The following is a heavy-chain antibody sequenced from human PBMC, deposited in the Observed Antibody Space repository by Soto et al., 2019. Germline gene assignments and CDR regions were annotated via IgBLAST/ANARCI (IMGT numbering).Heavy chain of an antibody. CDR2: ISGSGGST. CDR1: GFTFSSYA. D-gene: IGHD1-7*01. Sequence: PGGSLRLSCAASGFTFSSYAMSWVRQAPGKGLEWVSAISGSGGSTYYADSVKGRFTISRDNSKNTLYLQMNSLRAEDTAVYYCAKAPQNCNWVYYFDSWGQGTLVTVSS. CDR3: AKAPQNCNWVYYFDS. J-gene: IGHJ4*02. V-gene: IGHV3-23*01.